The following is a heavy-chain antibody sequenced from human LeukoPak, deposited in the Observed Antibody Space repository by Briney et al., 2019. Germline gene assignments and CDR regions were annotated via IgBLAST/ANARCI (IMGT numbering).Heavy chain of an antibody. J-gene: IGHJ4*02. CDR1: GGSFSGYY. D-gene: IGHD1-7*01. CDR2: INHSGST. V-gene: IGHV4-34*01. Sequence: SETLSLTCAVYGGSFSGYYWSWIRQPLGKGLEWIGEINHSGSTNYNPSLKSRVTISVDTSKNQFSLKLSSMTAADTAVYYCARAGITGTTSDYFDYWGQGTLVTVSS. CDR3: ARAGITGTTSDYFDY.